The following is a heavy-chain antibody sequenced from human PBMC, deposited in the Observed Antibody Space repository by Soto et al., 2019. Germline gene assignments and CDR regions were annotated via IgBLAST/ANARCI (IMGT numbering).Heavy chain of an antibody. CDR3: ARYYDILTGYYTIPDNWFDP. Sequence: ASVKVSCKASGYTFTGYYMHWVRQAPGQGLEGMGWINPNSGGANYAQKFQGRVPMTRNTSISTAYMELRSLRSDAPAVYYCARYYDILTGYYTIPDNWFDPWGQGTLVTVPS. J-gene: IGHJ5*02. CDR1: GYTFTGYY. CDR2: INPNSGGA. V-gene: IGHV1-2*02. D-gene: IGHD3-9*01.